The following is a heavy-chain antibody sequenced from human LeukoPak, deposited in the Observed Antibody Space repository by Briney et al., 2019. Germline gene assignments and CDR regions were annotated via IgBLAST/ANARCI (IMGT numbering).Heavy chain of an antibody. CDR1: GFTFSTYA. CDR2: ISGSGGST. V-gene: IGHV3-23*01. Sequence: GGSLRLSCAASGFTFSTYAMSWVRQAPGKGLEWVSGISGSGGSTYYADSVKGRFTISRGSSKNMLYLQMNILRAEDTAIYYCAKDGIDSGDPNGFDPWGQGTLVTVSS. CDR3: AKDGIDSGDPNGFDP. D-gene: IGHD3-10*01. J-gene: IGHJ5*02.